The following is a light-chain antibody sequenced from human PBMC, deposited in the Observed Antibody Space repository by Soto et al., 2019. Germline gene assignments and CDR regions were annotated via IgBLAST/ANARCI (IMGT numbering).Light chain of an antibody. Sequence: DIQITQSPSSLSASVGDRVTITCRASQDISNYLNWYQQRPGKAPKLLIYDASNLERGVPSRFSGTRSGTHFTFAITSLQPEDVATYYCQQSDSLPITFGQGTRLEIK. CDR1: QDISNY. CDR2: DAS. CDR3: QQSDSLPIT. V-gene: IGKV1-33*01. J-gene: IGKJ5*01.